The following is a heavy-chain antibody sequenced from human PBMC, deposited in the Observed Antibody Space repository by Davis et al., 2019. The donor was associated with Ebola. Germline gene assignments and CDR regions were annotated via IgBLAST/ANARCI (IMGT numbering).Heavy chain of an antibody. CDR1: GYTFTSYG. Sequence: ASVKVSCKSSGYTFTSYGLVWVRQAPGLGLEWMGWISGFNTNTNFAQKFQGRVTVSKDTSTNTAYMDLRSLTSDDTAIYYCARAPNYDVLTGTSSYYFDYWGRGTLVTVSP. J-gene: IGHJ4*02. CDR3: ARAPNYDVLTGTSSYYFDY. CDR2: ISGFNTNT. V-gene: IGHV1-18*04. D-gene: IGHD3-9*01.